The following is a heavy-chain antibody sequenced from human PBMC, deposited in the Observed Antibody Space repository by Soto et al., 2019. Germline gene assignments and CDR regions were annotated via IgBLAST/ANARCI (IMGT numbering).Heavy chain of an antibody. Sequence: EASVKVSCKASGGTFSSYAISWVRQSPGQGLEWMGGIIPIFGTANYAQKFQGRVTITADESTSTAYMELSSLRSEDTAVYYCARDSYDGYAFDIWGQGTMVTVSS. J-gene: IGHJ3*02. D-gene: IGHD2-8*01. V-gene: IGHV1-69*13. CDR3: ARDSYDGYAFDI. CDR2: IIPIFGTA. CDR1: GGTFSSYA.